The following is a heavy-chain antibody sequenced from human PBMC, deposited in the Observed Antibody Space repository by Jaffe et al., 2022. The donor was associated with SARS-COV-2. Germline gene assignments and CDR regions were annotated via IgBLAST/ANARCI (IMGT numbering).Heavy chain of an antibody. CDR1: GFSFSSYV. J-gene: IGHJ4*02. CDR3: AKRQTNQPIDY. D-gene: IGHD2-8*01. V-gene: IGHV3-23*04. Sequence: EVQLVESGGGLVQPGGSLRLSCAASGFSFSSYVMNWVRQAPGKGLEWVSGISGSGTSTYYADSVKGRFTISRDNSKNTLDLQVNSLRVEDTAVYFCAKRQTNQPIDYWGQGTLVTVSS. CDR2: ISGSGTST.